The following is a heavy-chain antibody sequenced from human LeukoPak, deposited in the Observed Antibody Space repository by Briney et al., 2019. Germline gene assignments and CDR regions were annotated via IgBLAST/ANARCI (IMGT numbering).Heavy chain of an antibody. D-gene: IGHD6-6*01. Sequence: SVKVSXKASGGTFSSYAISWVRQAPGQGLEWMGGIIPIFGTANYAQKFQGRVTITADESTSTAYMELSSLRSEDTAVYYCARDAVAARLRSYYYYMDVWGKGTTVTVSS. CDR2: IIPIFGTA. CDR1: GGTFSSYA. J-gene: IGHJ6*03. CDR3: ARDAVAARLRSYYYYMDV. V-gene: IGHV1-69*13.